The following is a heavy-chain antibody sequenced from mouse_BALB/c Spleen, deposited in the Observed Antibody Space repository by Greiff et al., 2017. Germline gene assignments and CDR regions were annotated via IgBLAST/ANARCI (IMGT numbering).Heavy chain of an antibody. J-gene: IGHJ4*01. D-gene: IGHD4-1*02. V-gene: IGHV5-17*02. Sequence: EVQLVESGGGLVQPGGSRKLSCAASGFTFSSFGMHWVRQAPEKGLEWVAYISSGSSTIYYADTVKGRFTISRDNPKNTLFLQMTSLWSEDTAMYYCARGQLGRTMDYWGQGTSVTVSS. CDR3: ARGQLGRTMDY. CDR2: ISSGSSTI. CDR1: GFTFSSFG.